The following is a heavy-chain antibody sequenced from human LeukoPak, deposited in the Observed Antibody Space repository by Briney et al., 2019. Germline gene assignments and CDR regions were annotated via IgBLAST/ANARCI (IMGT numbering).Heavy chain of an antibody. CDR3: AKDFGEAAFDI. D-gene: IGHD3-10*01. CDR1: GFTFSTYD. J-gene: IGHJ3*02. CDR2: ISYDGSDK. V-gene: IGHV3-30*18. Sequence: PGGSLRLSCAASGFTFSTYDMHWVRQAPGKGLEWVAIISYDGSDKYYADSVKGRFTFSRDNSKNTLYLQMNSLRAEDTAVYYCAKDFGEAAFDIWGQGTMVTVSS.